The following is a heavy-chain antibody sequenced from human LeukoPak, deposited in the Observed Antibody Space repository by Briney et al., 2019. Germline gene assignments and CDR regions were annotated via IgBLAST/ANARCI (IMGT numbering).Heavy chain of an antibody. CDR1: GFTFGDYA. V-gene: IGHV3-11*06. J-gene: IGHJ4*02. Sequence: GGSLRLSCTASGFTFGDYAMSWFRQAPGKGLEWVSYISSSSSYTNYADSVKGRFTISRDNAKNSLYLQMNSLRAEDTAVYYCARDYYDYVWGSYRAYFDYWGQGTLVTVSS. CDR3: ARDYYDYVWGSYRAYFDY. CDR2: ISSSSSYT. D-gene: IGHD3-16*02.